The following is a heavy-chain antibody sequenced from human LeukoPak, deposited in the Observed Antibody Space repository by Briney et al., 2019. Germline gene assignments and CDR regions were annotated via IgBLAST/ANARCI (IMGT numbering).Heavy chain of an antibody. CDR2: IIPILGIA. CDR3: ARDSSGLYYYYGMDV. D-gene: IGHD3-22*01. CDR1: GGTFSSYA. V-gene: IGHV1-69*04. J-gene: IGHJ6*02. Sequence: SVKVSCKASGGTFSSYAISWVRQAPGQGLEWMGRIIPILGIASYAQKFQGRVTITADKSTSTAYMELSSLRSEDTAVYYCARDSSGLYYYYGMDVWGQGTTVTVSS.